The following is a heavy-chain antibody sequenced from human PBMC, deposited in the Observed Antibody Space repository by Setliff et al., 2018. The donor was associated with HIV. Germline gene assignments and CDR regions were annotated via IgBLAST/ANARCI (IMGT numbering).Heavy chain of an antibody. Sequence: GGSLRLSCAASGFTFTNYWMSWVRQAPGKGLEWVSYISGSGSSIYYADSVKGRFTIFRDNAKNTLYLQMNNLRAEDTAVYYCARGGGSGDYWGQGILVTVSS. V-gene: IGHV3-48*03. J-gene: IGHJ4*02. CDR1: GFTFTNYW. D-gene: IGHD3-10*01. CDR3: ARGGGSGDY. CDR2: ISGSGSSI.